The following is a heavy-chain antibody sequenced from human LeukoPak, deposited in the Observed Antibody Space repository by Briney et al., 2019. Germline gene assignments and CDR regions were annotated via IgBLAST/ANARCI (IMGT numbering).Heavy chain of an antibody. V-gene: IGHV3-30*04. CDR1: GFTFSSYA. Sequence: GGSLRLSCAASGFTFSSYAMHWVRQAPGKGLEWVAVISYDGTNKYYADSVKGRFTISRDNSKNTLYLQMHSLRAEDTAVYYCARARGHYDSGSSNWFDPWGQGTLVTVSS. D-gene: IGHD3-10*01. CDR3: ARARGHYDSGSSNWFDP. CDR2: ISYDGTNK. J-gene: IGHJ5*02.